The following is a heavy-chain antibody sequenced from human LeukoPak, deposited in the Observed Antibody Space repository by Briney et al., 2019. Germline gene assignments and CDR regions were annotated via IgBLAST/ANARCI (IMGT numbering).Heavy chain of an antibody. CDR2: IYYSGST. Sequence: SETLSLTCTVSGGSISSSSYYWGWIRQPPGKGLEWIGSIYYSGSTYYNPSLKSRVTISVDTSKNQFSLKLSSVTAADTAVYYCARTTIAVSPYNWFDPWGQGTLVTVSS. J-gene: IGHJ5*02. CDR1: GGSISSSSYY. D-gene: IGHD6-19*01. V-gene: IGHV4-39*01. CDR3: ARTTIAVSPYNWFDP.